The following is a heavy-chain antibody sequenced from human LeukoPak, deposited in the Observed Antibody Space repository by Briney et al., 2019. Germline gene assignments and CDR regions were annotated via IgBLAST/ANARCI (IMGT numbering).Heavy chain of an antibody. CDR2: ISGSGGST. V-gene: IGHV3-23*01. J-gene: IGHJ4*02. D-gene: IGHD3-10*01. Sequence: GGSLGLSCAASGFTFSSYAMSWVRQAPGKGLEWVSAISGSGGSTYYADSVKGRFTISRDNSKNTLYLQMNSLRAEDTAVYYCAKDQGLLWFGELLSLDYWGQGTLVTASS. CDR3: AKDQGLLWFGELLSLDY. CDR1: GFTFSSYA.